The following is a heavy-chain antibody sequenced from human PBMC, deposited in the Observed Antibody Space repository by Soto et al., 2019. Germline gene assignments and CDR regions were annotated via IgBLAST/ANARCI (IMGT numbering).Heavy chain of an antibody. J-gene: IGHJ4*02. V-gene: IGHV1-46*01. CDR3: ARDLTPGIAVAGTSH. CDR2: INPSGGST. D-gene: IGHD6-19*01. Sequence: GASVKVSCKASGYTFTSYYMHWVRQAPGQGLEWTGIINPSGGSTSYAQKFQGRVTMTRDTSTSTVYMELSSLRSEDTAVYYCARDLTPGIAVAGTSHWGQGTLVTVSS. CDR1: GYTFTSYY.